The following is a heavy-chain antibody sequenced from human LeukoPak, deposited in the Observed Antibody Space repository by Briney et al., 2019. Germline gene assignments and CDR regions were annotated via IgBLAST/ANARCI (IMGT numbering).Heavy chain of an antibody. Sequence: GGSLRLSCAVSGLTFRSYWMSWVRQAPGKGLEWVANINQEESEEYFVDSVKGRFTISRDNAKNLMYLQMNTLRAEGTAVYYCARERDGRFFDYWGQGTLVTVSS. CDR3: ARERDGRFFDY. CDR2: INQEESEE. V-gene: IGHV3-7*01. D-gene: IGHD5-24*01. CDR1: GLTFRSYW. J-gene: IGHJ4*02.